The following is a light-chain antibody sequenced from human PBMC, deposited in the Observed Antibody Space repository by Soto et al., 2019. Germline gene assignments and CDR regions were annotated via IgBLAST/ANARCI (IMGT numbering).Light chain of an antibody. J-gene: IGKJ1*01. CDR3: QQYNSYSP. CDR2: KAS. V-gene: IGKV1-5*03. CDR1: QSISSW. Sequence: DIQMTQSPSTLSAPVGDRVTITCRASQSISSWLAWYQQKPGKAPKLLIYKASSLESGVPSRFSGSGSGTEFTLTISSLQPDDFPTYYCQQYNSYSPFGQGT.